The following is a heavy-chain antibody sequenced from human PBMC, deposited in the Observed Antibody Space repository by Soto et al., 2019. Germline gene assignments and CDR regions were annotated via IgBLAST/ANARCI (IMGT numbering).Heavy chain of an antibody. CDR2: IYSGGST. J-gene: IGHJ5*02. Sequence: EVQLVETGGGLIQPGGSLRLSCAASGFTVSSNYMSWVRQAPGKGLEWVSVIYSGGSTYYADSVKGRFTISRDNSKNTLYLQMNSLRAEDTAVYYCARQGGGRRPNWFDPWGQGTLVTVSS. V-gene: IGHV3-53*02. D-gene: IGHD3-16*01. CDR1: GFTVSSNY. CDR3: ARQGGGRRPNWFDP.